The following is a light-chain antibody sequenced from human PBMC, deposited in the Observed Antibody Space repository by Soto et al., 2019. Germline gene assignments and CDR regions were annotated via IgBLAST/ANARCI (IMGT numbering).Light chain of an antibody. V-gene: IGKV1-5*03. CDR3: QQYEIYPIT. CDR2: KAS. Sequence: DIQMTQSPSTLSASVGDRVTITCRASQSINSWLAWYQQKPGKAPKLPIYKASSLESGVPSRFSGSGSGTEFTLTISSLQPDDFAAYYCQQYEIYPITFGQGTRLEIK. J-gene: IGKJ5*01. CDR1: QSINSW.